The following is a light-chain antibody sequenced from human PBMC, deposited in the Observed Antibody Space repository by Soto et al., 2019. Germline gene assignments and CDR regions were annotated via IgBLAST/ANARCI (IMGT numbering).Light chain of an antibody. J-gene: IGKJ2*01. CDR2: SAS. V-gene: IGKV1-12*02. Sequence: DIQMTQSPSSVSASVGDRVTITCRAGQGIDTWLAWYQLKPGEAPKLLIYSASTLQTGVPSWFSGSGSGTDFTLTISSLQPEHFATYYCLQANSRPYTFGQGTKLAIK. CDR3: LQANSRPYT. CDR1: QGIDTW.